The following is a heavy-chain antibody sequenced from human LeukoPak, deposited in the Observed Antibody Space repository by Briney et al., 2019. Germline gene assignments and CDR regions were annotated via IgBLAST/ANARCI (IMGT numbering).Heavy chain of an antibody. CDR3: AKDQEGPRSGYPLDAFDI. CDR1: GFTFSRYA. Sequence: GGSLRLSCAASGFTFSRYAMSWVRQAPGKGLEWVSAISGSGDNTYYTDSVKGRFTISRDNSKNTLYLQMNSLRAEDTAVYYCAKDQEGPRSGYPLDAFDIWGQGTMVTVSS. J-gene: IGHJ3*02. D-gene: IGHD6-13*01. V-gene: IGHV3-23*01. CDR2: ISGSGDNT.